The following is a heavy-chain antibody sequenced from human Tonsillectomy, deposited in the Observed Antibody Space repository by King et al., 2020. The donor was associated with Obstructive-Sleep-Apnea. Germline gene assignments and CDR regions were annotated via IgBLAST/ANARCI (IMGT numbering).Heavy chain of an antibody. CDR2: ISGTGDKT. Sequence: VQLVESGRGLEQPGGSLRLSCAASGFTFSSYAMSWVRQAPGKGLEWVSAISGTGDKTYYADSVRGRFTISRDNSKNTVHLQMNSLRAEDTAVYYCVKEPDDDDYGVFHPWGQGTLVTVSS. CDR3: VKEPDDDDYGVFHP. D-gene: IGHD4-17*01. V-gene: IGHV3-23*04. J-gene: IGHJ5*02. CDR1: GFTFSSYA.